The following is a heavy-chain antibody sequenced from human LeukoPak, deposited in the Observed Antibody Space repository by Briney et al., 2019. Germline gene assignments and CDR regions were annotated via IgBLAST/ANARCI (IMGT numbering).Heavy chain of an antibody. J-gene: IGHJ4*02. CDR2: LNTGGNST. CDR3: AKGRGTAVTSAANY. D-gene: IGHD4-17*01. Sequence: GGSLRLSCTASGFNFSNYWMHWVRQAPGKGLVWVSRLNTGGNSTIYADSVKDRFSISRDNSKTTVSLQMNSLRAEDTAVYYCAKGRGTAVTSAANYWGQGTLVTVSS. CDR1: GFNFSNYW. V-gene: IGHV3-74*01.